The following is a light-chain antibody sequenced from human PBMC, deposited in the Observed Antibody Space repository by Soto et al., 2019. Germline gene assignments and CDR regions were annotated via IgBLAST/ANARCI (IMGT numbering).Light chain of an antibody. Sequence: DIQMTQSPSSLSASVGDRVTITCRASQGISNYLAWYQQKPGKVPKLLIYAASTLQSGVPSRFSGSGSGTAFTLTIRSLQPEDVATFYCQKYSGVPRPFGQATKVHIK. J-gene: IGKJ1*01. CDR2: AAS. CDR3: QKYSGVPRP. V-gene: IGKV1-27*01. CDR1: QGISNY.